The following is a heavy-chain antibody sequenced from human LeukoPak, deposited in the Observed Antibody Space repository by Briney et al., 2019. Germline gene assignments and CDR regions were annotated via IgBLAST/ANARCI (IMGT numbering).Heavy chain of an antibody. CDR2: INPNSGGT. D-gene: IGHD6-19*01. CDR3: ARGWVAGNGYFDY. Sequence: GASVKVSCKASGYTFTGYYMHWVRQAPGQGLEWMGRINPNSGGTNYAQKFQGRVTMTRDTSISTAYKELSRLRSDDTAVYYCARGWVAGNGYFDYWGQGTLVTVSS. CDR1: GYTFTGYY. J-gene: IGHJ4*02. V-gene: IGHV1-2*06.